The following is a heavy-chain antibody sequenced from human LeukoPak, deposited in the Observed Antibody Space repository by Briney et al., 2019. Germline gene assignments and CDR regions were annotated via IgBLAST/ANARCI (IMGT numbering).Heavy chain of an antibody. CDR3: ARHVQQELSTSCYDY. J-gene: IGHJ4*02. Sequence: RGESLKISCKGSGYSFTSYWIGWVRQMPGKGLGWMGIIYPGDSDTRYSPSFPGQVTISADKSISTAYLQWSSLKASDTAMYYCARHVQQELSTSCYDYWGQGTLVTVSS. CDR1: GYSFTSYW. CDR2: IYPGDSDT. V-gene: IGHV5-51*01. D-gene: IGHD2-2*01.